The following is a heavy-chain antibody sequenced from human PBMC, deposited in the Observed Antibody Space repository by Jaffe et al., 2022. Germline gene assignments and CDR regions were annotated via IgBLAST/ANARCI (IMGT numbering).Heavy chain of an antibody. D-gene: IGHD2-15*01. Sequence: QVQLVQSGAEVKKPGSSVKVSCKASGGTFSSYAISWVRQAPGQGLEWMGGIIPIFGTANYAQKFQGRVTITADESTSTAYMELSSLRSEDTAVYYCARGSPPRERVVVVAATREAYYFDYWGQGTLVTVSS. CDR3: ARGSPPRERVVVVAATREAYYFDY. CDR2: IIPIFGTA. J-gene: IGHJ4*02. CDR1: GGTFSSYA. V-gene: IGHV1-69*01.